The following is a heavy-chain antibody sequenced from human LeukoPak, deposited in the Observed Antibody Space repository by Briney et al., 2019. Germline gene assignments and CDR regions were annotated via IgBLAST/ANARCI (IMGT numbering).Heavy chain of an antibody. CDR2: ISYDGSNK. Sequence: GGSLRLSCAASGFTFSSYGMHWVRQAPGKGLEWVAVISYDGSNKYYADSVKGRFTISRDNSKNTLYLQMNSLRAEDTAVYYCARDNDYYDSSGYYANGMDVWGQGTTVTVSS. V-gene: IGHV3-30*03. CDR3: ARDNDYYDSSGYYANGMDV. J-gene: IGHJ6*02. D-gene: IGHD3-22*01. CDR1: GFTFSSYG.